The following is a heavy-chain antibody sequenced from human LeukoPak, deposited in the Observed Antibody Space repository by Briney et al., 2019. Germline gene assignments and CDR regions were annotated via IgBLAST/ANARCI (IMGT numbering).Heavy chain of an antibody. Sequence: SETLSLTCTVSGDSISSSFYWGWIRQTPGKGLEWVGSMYYSGTTYYNPSFESRVTISGAPSKNHFSLRLTSVTAADTAIYHCARHAVSGTYWPPFDYWGQGSLVTVSS. J-gene: IGHJ4*02. V-gene: IGHV4-39*01. CDR3: ARHAVSGTYWPPFDY. CDR2: MYYSGTT. D-gene: IGHD3-10*01. CDR1: GDSISSSFY.